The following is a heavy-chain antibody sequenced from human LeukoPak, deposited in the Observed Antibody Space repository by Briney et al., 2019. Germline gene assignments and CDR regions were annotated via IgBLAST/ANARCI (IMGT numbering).Heavy chain of an antibody. V-gene: IGHV3-30*04. J-gene: IGHJ4*02. CDR2: ISSDGRNK. D-gene: IGHD4-17*01. CDR1: GFTFSTYD. CDR3: ARDEGYGDYGFDY. Sequence: SGRSLRLSCAASGFTFSTYDMHWVRQAPGKGLEWVADISSDGRNKYYADSVKGQFTISRDNSKNTLYLQMNSLRAEDTAVYFCARDEGYGDYGFDYWGQGTLVTVSS.